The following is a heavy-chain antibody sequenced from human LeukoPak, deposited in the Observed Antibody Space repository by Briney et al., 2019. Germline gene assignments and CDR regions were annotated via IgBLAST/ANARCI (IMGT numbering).Heavy chain of an antibody. CDR2: IHHSGST. CDR3: ARDSGYVMDPHYSCDMDV. Sequence: SETLSLTCTVSDDSITKYYWSWVRQPPGKGLEWIGYIHHSGSTSYNPSLKSRVTISLDTPNNQISLKLTSLTAADTAIYSCARDSGYVMDPHYSCDMDVWGQGTTVTVSS. D-gene: IGHD5-12*01. J-gene: IGHJ6*02. CDR1: DDSITKYY. V-gene: IGHV4-59*01.